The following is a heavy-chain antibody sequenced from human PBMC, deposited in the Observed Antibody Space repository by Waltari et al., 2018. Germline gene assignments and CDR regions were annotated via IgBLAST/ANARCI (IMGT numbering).Heavy chain of an antibody. D-gene: IGHD4-17*01. CDR1: GFTFSSYG. CDR3: AKAPSPRTPLTIDY. CDR2: IRYDGSNK. V-gene: IGHV3-30*02. Sequence: QVQLVESGGGVVQPGGSLRLSCAASGFTFSSYGMHWVRQAPGKGLGWVAFIRYDGSNKYYADAVKGRFTIYRDNSKNTLYLQMNSLRAEDTAVYYCAKAPSPRTPLTIDYWGQGTLVTVSS. J-gene: IGHJ4*02.